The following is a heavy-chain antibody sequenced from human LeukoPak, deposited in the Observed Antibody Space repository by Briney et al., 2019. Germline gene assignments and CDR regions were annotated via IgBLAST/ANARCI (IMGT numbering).Heavy chain of an antibody. CDR1: GYTFTGYY. CDR2: IAPNSGGT. V-gene: IGHV1-2*02. J-gene: IGHJ4*02. D-gene: IGHD6-6*01. CDR3: AREYSSSSGRLYDY. Sequence: RASVKVSCKASGYTFTGYYMHWVRQAPGQGLEWMGWIAPNSGGTNYAQKFQGRVTMTRDTSINTAYMELNRLTSDDTAVYYCAREYSSSSGRLYDYWGLGTLVTVSS.